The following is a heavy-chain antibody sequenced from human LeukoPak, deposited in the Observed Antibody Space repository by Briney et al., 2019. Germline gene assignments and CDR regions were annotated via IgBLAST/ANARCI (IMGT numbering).Heavy chain of an antibody. CDR2: FYYSGNT. V-gene: IGHV4-59*01. J-gene: IGHJ4*02. CDR3: ARHRSKWLQSSFDY. D-gene: IGHD5-24*01. CDR1: GGSISSYY. Sequence: SETLSLTCTVSGGSISSYYWSWIRQPPGKGLEWIGYFYYSGNTNYNPSLKSRVTMSVDTSRNQFSLKLSSVTAADTAVYYCARHRSKWLQSSFDYWGQGTLVTVSS.